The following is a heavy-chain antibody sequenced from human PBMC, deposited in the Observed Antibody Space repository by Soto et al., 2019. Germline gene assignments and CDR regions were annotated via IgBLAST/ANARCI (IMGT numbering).Heavy chain of an antibody. CDR1: GFTFSSYW. CDR3: ARGFMNGDYDYFRL. CDR2: IKQDGSEK. J-gene: IGHJ1*01. D-gene: IGHD4-17*01. V-gene: IGHV3-7*03. Sequence: GGSLRLSCAASGFTFSSYWMSWVRQAPGKGLEWVANIKQDGSEKYYVDSVKGRFTMTRDTSTSTVYMELSSLGSEDTAVYYCARGFMNGDYDYFRLWGQGTLVTVSS.